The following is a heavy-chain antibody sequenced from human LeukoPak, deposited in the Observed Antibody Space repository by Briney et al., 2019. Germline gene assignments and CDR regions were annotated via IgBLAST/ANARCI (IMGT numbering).Heavy chain of an antibody. J-gene: IGHJ4*02. D-gene: IGHD2-21*02. CDR2: IIPIFGTA. CDR1: GGTFSSYA. CDR3: ARGDVVTAILEY. V-gene: IGHV1-69*13. Sequence: GASVKVSCKASGGTFSSYAISWARQAPGQGLEWMGGIIPIFGTANYAQKFQGRVTITADESTSTAYMELSSLRSEDTAVYYCARGDVVTAILEYWGQGTLVTVSS.